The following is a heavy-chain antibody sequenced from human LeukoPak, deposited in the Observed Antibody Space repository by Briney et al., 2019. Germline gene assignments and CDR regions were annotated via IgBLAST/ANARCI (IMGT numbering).Heavy chain of an antibody. CDR2: ISAYNGNT. J-gene: IGHJ4*02. V-gene: IGHV1-18*01. CDR1: GYTFTSYG. D-gene: IGHD3-16*02. CDR3: ASSGYIWGSYGSDYFDY. Sequence: ASVKVSCKASGYTFTSYGISWVRQAPGQGLEWMGWISAYNGNTNYAQKLQGRVTITTDTSTSTAYMELRSLRSDDTAVYYCASSGYIWGSYGSDYFDYWGQGTLVTVSS.